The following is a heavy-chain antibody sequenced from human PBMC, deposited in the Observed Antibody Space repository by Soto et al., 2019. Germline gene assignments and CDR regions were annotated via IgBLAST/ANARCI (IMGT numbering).Heavy chain of an antibody. CDR2: ISSDGSNT. V-gene: IGHV3-74*01. D-gene: IGHD3-10*01. CDR3: ARDSGFSVNDY. J-gene: IGHJ4*02. CDR1: GFTFSMYW. Sequence: EVPLVESGGGLVQPGGSLRLSCAASGFTFSMYWMHWVRQAPGKGLVWVSRISSDGSNTTYADSVKGRFTISRDNAKNTLYLQMNSLRAEDTAVYFCARDSGFSVNDYWGQGTLVTVSS.